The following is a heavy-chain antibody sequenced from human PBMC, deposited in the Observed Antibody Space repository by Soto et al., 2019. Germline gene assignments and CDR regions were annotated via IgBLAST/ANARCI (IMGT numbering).Heavy chain of an antibody. V-gene: IGHV3-9*01. J-gene: IGHJ6*02. CDR2: ISWNSGSI. Sequence: PGGSLRLSCAASGFTFDDYAMHWVRQAPGKGLEWVSGISWNSGSIGYADSVRGRFTISRDNAKNSLYLQMNSLRAEDTALYYCARLYSTSWYYYHYGRDVWGQGTTVTVSS. CDR3: ARLYSTSWYYYHYGRDV. CDR1: GFTFDDYA. D-gene: IGHD2-2*01.